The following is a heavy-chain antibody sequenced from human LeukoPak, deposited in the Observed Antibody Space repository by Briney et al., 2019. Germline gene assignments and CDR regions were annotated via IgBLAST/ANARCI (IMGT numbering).Heavy chain of an antibody. D-gene: IGHD3-10*01. Sequence: ASVKVSCKVSGYTLTELSMHWVRQAPGKGLEWMGGFDPEDGETIYAQKFQGRVTMTEDTSTDTAYMELSSLRPEDTAVHYCATVRFGELNFDYWGQGTLVTVSS. CDR1: GYTLTELS. CDR3: ATVRFGELNFDY. CDR2: FDPEDGET. V-gene: IGHV1-24*01. J-gene: IGHJ4*02.